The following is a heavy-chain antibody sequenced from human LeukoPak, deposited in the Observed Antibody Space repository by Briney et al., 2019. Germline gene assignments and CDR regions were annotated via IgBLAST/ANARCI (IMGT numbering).Heavy chain of an antibody. D-gene: IGHD3-3*01. CDR3: ARGVSDFWSPYYYMDV. Sequence: SQTLSLTCTVSGGSVNSGSYYWTWIRQPAGKGLEWIGRMYTTGSTHYNPSLQSRVTISSDAAENQFSLKLSSVTAADTAMYYCARGVSDFWSPYYYMDVWGKGTTVTVSS. V-gene: IGHV4-61*02. CDR2: MYTTGST. J-gene: IGHJ6*03. CDR1: GGSVNSGSYY.